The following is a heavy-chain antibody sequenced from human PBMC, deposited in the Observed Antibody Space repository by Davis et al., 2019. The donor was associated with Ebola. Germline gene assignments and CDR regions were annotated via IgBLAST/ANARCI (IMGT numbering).Heavy chain of an antibody. CDR3: ARARITGTRRFYYYYGMDV. J-gene: IGHJ6*02. Sequence: HTGGSLRLSCAASGFTFSSYWMHWVRQAPGKGLVWVSRITSDGSSTDYADSVKGRFTISRDNAKNSLYLQMNSLRAEDTAVYYCARARITGTRRFYYYYGMDVWGQRTTVTVSS. CDR1: GFTFSSYW. D-gene: IGHD1-20*01. CDR2: ITSDGSST. V-gene: IGHV3-74*01.